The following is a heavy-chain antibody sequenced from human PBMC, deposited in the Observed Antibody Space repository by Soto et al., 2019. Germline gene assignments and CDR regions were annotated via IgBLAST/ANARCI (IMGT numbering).Heavy chain of an antibody. Sequence: QLQLQESGSGLVKPSQTLSLTCAVSGGSISSGGYSWSWIRQPPGKGLEWIGYIYHSGSTYYNPPLKSRVTIPVYRSKNQFSRKLSSVTAADTAVYYCARGGVDYYDSSGYYFSPYYFDYWGQGTLVTVSS. J-gene: IGHJ4*02. CDR2: IYHSGST. CDR3: ARGGVDYYDSSGYYFSPYYFDY. CDR1: GGSISSGGYS. D-gene: IGHD3-22*01. V-gene: IGHV4-30-2*01.